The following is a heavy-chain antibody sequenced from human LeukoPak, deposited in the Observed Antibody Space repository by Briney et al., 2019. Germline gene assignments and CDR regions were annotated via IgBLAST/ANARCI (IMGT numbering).Heavy chain of an antibody. D-gene: IGHD2-21*02. J-gene: IGHJ4*02. Sequence: GGSLRLSCAASGFTFANYAITWIRQAPGKGLEWVSSTSGSGGSTYYADSVKGRFTISRDNSKNTLYLQMNSLRAEDTAVYYCAKTGVVTAILYYFDYWGQGTLVTVSS. CDR1: GFTFANYA. CDR2: TSGSGGST. CDR3: AKTGVVTAILYYFDY. V-gene: IGHV3-23*01.